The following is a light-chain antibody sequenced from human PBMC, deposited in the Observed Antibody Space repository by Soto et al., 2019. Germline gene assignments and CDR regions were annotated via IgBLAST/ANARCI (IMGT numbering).Light chain of an antibody. Sequence: EIVLTQSPGTLSLSPGERATLSCRASQSVSSNFLAWYQQKPGRAPRLLIYGVSNRATGIPDRFSGSGSGTDFTLTISRLEPEDFAVYYCQQYGSSPLTFGPGTKVDIE. CDR2: GVS. V-gene: IGKV3-20*01. CDR1: QSVSSNF. CDR3: QQYGSSPLT. J-gene: IGKJ3*01.